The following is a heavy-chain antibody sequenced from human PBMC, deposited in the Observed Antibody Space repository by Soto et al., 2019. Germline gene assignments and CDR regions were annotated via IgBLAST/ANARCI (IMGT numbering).Heavy chain of an antibody. CDR2: IYYSGST. J-gene: IGHJ6*03. Sequence: QVQLQESGPGLVKPSQTLSLTCTVSGGSISSGGYYWSWIRQHPGKGLEWIGYIYYSGSTYYNPSLKSRVTISVDTSKNQFSLKLSSVTAADTAMYFCATSLNCSGGSCYSSGYFYYMDVWGKGTTVTVSS. V-gene: IGHV4-31*03. CDR3: ATSLNCSGGSCYSSGYFYYMDV. D-gene: IGHD2-15*01. CDR1: GGSISSGGYY.